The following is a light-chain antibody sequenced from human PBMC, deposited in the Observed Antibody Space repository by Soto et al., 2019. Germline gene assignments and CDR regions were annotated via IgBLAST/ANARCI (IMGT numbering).Light chain of an antibody. CDR2: SNN. V-gene: IGLV1-47*02. Sequence: QSVLTQPPSASGTPGQRVTISCSGSSSNIGSNYVYWYQQLPGTAPKLLIYSNNQRPSGVPDRFSGSKSGTSASLAISGLRSEDEADYYCAAWDDSLSKVFGTGTKGTVL. CDR3: AAWDDSLSKV. J-gene: IGLJ1*01. CDR1: SSNIGSNY.